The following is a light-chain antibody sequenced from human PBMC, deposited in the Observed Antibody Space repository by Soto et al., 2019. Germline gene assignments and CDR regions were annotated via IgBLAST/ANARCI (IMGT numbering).Light chain of an antibody. CDR2: GAS. CDR3: QHHNSYSQT. J-gene: IGKJ1*01. CDR1: QSVRHY. V-gene: IGKV1-5*01. Sequence: DIQMTQSSPTLCAAVGDRVAITCRASQSVRHYLAWYQQMPGKAPKLLIYGASTLQSGVPSRFSGSGSGTEFTLTISSLQPDDFGTYFCQHHNSYSQTFGQGT.